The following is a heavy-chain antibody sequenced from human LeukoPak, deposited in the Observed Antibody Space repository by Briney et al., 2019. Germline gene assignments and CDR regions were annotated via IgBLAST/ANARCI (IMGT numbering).Heavy chain of an antibody. J-gene: IGHJ4*02. CDR2: ISSNGGST. V-gene: IGHV3-64D*06. D-gene: IGHD1-26*01. CDR3: VKPYSGSYYREYYFDY. CDR1: GLTFSNYA. Sequence: AGSLRLSCSASGLTFSNYAMHWVRQAPGKGLEYVSAISSNGGSTYYADSVEGRFTISRDNSKNTLYLQMSSLRAEDTAVYYCVKPYSGSYYREYYFDYWGQGTLVTVSS.